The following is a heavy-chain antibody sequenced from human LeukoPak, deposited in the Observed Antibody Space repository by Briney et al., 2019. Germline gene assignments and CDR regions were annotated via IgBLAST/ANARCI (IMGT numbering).Heavy chain of an antibody. CDR1: GGSFSGYY. J-gene: IGHJ4*02. D-gene: IGHD1-14*01. V-gene: IGHV4-34*01. Sequence: SETLSLTCAVYGGSFSGYYWSWIRQPPGKGLEWIGEINHSGSTNYNPSLKSRVTISVDTSKNQFSLKLNSVTAADTAVYYCAKDPDPSFRGQPYYFDYWGQGTLVTVSS. CDR3: AKDPDPSFRGQPYYFDY. CDR2: INHSGST.